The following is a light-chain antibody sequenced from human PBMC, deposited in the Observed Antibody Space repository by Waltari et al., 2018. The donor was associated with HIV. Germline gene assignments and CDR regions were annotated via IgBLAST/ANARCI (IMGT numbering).Light chain of an antibody. CDR2: ENN. CDR3: GTWHSSLSAGVV. V-gene: IGLV1-51*02. Sequence: QSVLTQPPSVSAAPGQKVTVSCSGSRSNLGENYVYWSQQLPGTAPKLLIYENNKRPSGIPDRFSGSKSGTSATLAITGLQTGDEADYYCGTWHSSLSAGVVFGGGTKLTVL. CDR1: RSNLGENY. J-gene: IGLJ2*01.